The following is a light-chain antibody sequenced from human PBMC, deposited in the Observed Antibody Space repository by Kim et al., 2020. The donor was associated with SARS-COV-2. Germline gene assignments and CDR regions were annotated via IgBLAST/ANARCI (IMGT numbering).Light chain of an antibody. J-gene: IGKJ1*01. CDR3: QKCDSAPWT. V-gene: IGKV1-27*01. Sequence: ASVGDRVTISCRESQDISNYLAWFQLKPGKAPKLLFCAASALQPGVPSRFSGSGSGTDFTLTVASLQPEGVATYYCQKCDSAPWTFGQGTKVDIK. CDR2: AAS. CDR1: QDISNY.